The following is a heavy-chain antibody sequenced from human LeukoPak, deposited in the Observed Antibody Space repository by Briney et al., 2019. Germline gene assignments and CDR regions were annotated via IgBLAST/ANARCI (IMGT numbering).Heavy chain of an antibody. CDR2: ISTGSGTI. D-gene: IGHD3-10*01. Sequence: GGSLRISCKASGXTFSTYNMNWVRQAPGKGLEWLSYISTGSGTIFYADSVTGRFTISRDNAKNSLYLQMNSLRDEDTAVYYCATAGTWFESDYWGQGTLVTVSS. CDR3: ATAGTWFESDY. CDR1: GXTFSTYN. V-gene: IGHV3-48*02. J-gene: IGHJ4*02.